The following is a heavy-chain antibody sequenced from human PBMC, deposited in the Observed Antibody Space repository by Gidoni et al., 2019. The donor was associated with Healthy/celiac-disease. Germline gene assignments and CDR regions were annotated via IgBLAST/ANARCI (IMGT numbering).Heavy chain of an antibody. D-gene: IGHD2-2*02. CDR1: GFTFSHYY. Sequence: QVQLVESGGGLVKPGGSLRLSCAASGFTFSHYYMSWIRQAPGKGLEWVSYISSSSSYTNYADSVKGRFTISRDNAKNSLYLQMNSLRAEDTAVYYCARAGEYQLLYRGWFDPWGQGTLVTVSS. CDR3: ARAGEYQLLYRGWFDP. V-gene: IGHV3-11*06. CDR2: ISSSSSYT. J-gene: IGHJ5*02.